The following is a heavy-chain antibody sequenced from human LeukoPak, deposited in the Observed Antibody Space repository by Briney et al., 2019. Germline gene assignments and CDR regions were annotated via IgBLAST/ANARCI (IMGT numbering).Heavy chain of an antibody. CDR2: IWYDGSNK. D-gene: IGHD2-2*01. J-gene: IGHJ6*02. Sequence: GRSLRLSCAASGFTFSSYGMHWVRQAPGKGLEWVAVIWYDGSNKYYADSVKGRFTISRDNSKNTLYLQMNSLRAEDTAVYYCARELYCSSTSCRPYYYGMDVWGQGTTVTVSS. V-gene: IGHV3-33*01. CDR3: ARELYCSSTSCRPYYYGMDV. CDR1: GFTFSSYG.